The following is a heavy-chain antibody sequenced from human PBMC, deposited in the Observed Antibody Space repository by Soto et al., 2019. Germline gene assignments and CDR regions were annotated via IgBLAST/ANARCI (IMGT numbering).Heavy chain of an antibody. D-gene: IGHD2-21*02. J-gene: IGHJ6*02. V-gene: IGHV4-30-4*08. CDR2: IHHSGSI. CDR1: GGSISSAYYH. Sequence: QVQLQQSGPGLVKPSQTLSLTSTVSGGSISSAYYHWPWIRQSPERGLEWIGYIHHSGSILYNPSLKSRVTISVDTSKNQYSLHLSSVTAADTAVYFCAREDDGGDTLDVWGQGTTVTVSS. CDR3: AREDDGGDTLDV.